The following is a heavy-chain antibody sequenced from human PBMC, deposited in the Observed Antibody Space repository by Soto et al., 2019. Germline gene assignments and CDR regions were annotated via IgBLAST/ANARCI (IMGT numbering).Heavy chain of an antibody. CDR2: ISYDGSNK. Sequence: QVQLVESGGGVVQPGRSLRLSCAASGFTFSSYAMHWVRQAPGKGLEWVAVISYDGSNKYYVDSVKGRFTISRDNSKNTLYLHMNSLRAEDTAVYYCARDRAAAGRFYYGMDVWGQGTTVTVSS. CDR3: ARDRAAAGRFYYGMDV. CDR1: GFTFSSYA. J-gene: IGHJ6*02. D-gene: IGHD6-13*01. V-gene: IGHV3-30-3*01.